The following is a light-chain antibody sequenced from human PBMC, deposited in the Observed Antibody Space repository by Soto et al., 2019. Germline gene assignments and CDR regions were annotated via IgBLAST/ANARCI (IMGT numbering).Light chain of an antibody. V-gene: IGLV1-44*01. J-gene: IGLJ1*01. CDR1: SSNIGSNT. CDR3: ATWDDSLNGFYV. CDR2: SNN. Sequence: QSVLTQPPSASVTPGQRVTISCSGSSSNIGSNTVNWYQQLPGTAPKLLIYSNNQRPSGVPDRFSGSKSGTSASLAISGLRSDDEADYFCATWDDSLNGFYVFGTGTKVTVL.